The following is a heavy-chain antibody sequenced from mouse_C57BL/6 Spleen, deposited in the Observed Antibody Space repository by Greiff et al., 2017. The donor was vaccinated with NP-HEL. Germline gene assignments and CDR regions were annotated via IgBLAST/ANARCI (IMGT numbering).Heavy chain of an antibody. D-gene: IGHD2-2*01. V-gene: IGHV1-66*01. CDR2: IYPGSGNT. CDR1: GYSFTSYY. CDR3: ARGDYGYDNYFDY. J-gene: IGHJ2*01. Sequence: QVQLQQSGPELVKPGASVKISCKASGYSFTSYYIHWVKQRPGQGLEWIGWIYPGSGNTKYNEKFKGKATLTADTSSSTAYMQLSSLTSEDSAVYYCARGDYGYDNYFDYWGQGTTLTVSS.